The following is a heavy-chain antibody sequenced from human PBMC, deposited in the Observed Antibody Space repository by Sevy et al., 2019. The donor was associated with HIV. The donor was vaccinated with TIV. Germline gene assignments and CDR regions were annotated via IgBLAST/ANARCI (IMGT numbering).Heavy chain of an antibody. J-gene: IGHJ4*02. CDR2: FDPEDDET. V-gene: IGHV1-24*01. D-gene: IGHD3-22*01. Sequence: ASVKVSCKVSGYTLTELSMHWVRQVPGKGLEWMRSFDPEDDETIYAQKFQGRVTMTEDTSTDTAYMELSSLRSEDTAVYYCATTKDYYVTSGDPFDYWGQGTLVTVSS. CDR1: GYTLTELS. CDR3: ATTKDYYVTSGDPFDY.